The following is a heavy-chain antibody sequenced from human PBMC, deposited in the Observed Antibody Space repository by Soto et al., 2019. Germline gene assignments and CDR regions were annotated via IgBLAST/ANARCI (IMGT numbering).Heavy chain of an antibody. J-gene: IGHJ4*02. D-gene: IGHD5-12*01. Sequence: VQLVESGGGSVQPGGSLRLSCAASGFTFSDDSMNWVRQAPGKGLEWVSYISGSSSTFYYADSVKGRFTISRDDAKNSLYLQMTSLRDEDTAVYYCASSGSRIDDWGQGTLVTGSS. V-gene: IGHV3-48*02. CDR1: GFTFSDDS. CDR2: ISGSSSTF. CDR3: ASSGSRIDD.